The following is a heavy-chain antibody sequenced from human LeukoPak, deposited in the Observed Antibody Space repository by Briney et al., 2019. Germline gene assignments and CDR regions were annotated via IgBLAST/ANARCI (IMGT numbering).Heavy chain of an antibody. CDR1: GFTFSSYA. CDR3: ARDVGYCSSTSCYRRGYSYGLDY. CDR2: ISSSSSTI. D-gene: IGHD2-2*01. V-gene: IGHV3-48*04. Sequence: GGSLRLSCAASGFTFSSYAMNWVRQAPGRGLEWVSYISSSSSTIYYADSVKGRFTISRDNAKNSLYLQMNSLRAEDTAVYYCARDVGYCSSTSCYRRGYSYGLDYWGQGTLVTVSS. J-gene: IGHJ4*02.